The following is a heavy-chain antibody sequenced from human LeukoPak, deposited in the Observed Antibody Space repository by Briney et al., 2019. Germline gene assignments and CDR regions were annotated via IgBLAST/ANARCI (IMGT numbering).Heavy chain of an antibody. CDR2: ISAYNGKT. J-gene: IGHJ5*02. V-gene: IGHV1-18*01. CDR1: GYTFTNYN. CDR3: AKDDEECGELSWFDP. D-gene: IGHD3-10*01. Sequence: ASVKVSCKASGYTFTNYNITWVRQAPGQGLEWLGWISAYNGKTNYAKKFQGRVTMTTEKSTTTAYMELTSLRFDDTAVYYCAKDDEECGELSWFDPWGQGTLVTVSS.